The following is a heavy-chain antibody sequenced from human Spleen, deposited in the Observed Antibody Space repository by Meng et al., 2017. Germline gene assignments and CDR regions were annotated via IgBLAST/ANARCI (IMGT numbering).Heavy chain of an antibody. CDR1: GFSLSTTGVG. V-gene: IGHV2-5*02. J-gene: IGHJ6*02. Sequence: SGPTLVKPTQTLTLTCTFSGFSLSTTGVGVGWIRQPPGKALEWLAVIYWDDDKRYSPSLKSRLTITKDTSKNQVVITMTNMDPVDTATYYCAHSGRDYYDSSGYYYYGMDVWGQGTTVTVSS. CDR3: AHSGRDYYDSSGYYYYGMDV. CDR2: IYWDDDK. D-gene: IGHD3-22*01.